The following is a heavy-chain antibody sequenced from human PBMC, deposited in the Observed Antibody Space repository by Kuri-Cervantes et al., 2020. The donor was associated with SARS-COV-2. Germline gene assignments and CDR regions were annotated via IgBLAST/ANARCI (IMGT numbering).Heavy chain of an antibody. J-gene: IGHJ4*02. CDR2: TFYRSKWYS. D-gene: IGHD6-19*01. CDR1: GDSVSSASAA. CDR3: ARGAVLVFDS. Sequence: SVTLSLTCAISGDSVSSASAAWNWFRQSPSRGLEWLGRTFYRSKWYSDYAPSVKSRITINPDTSKNQFSLHLDSVTPEDTAVYFCARGAVLVFDSWGQGDLVTVSS. V-gene: IGHV6-1*01.